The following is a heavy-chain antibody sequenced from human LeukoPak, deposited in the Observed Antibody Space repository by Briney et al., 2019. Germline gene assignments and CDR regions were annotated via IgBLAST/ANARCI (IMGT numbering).Heavy chain of an antibody. CDR3: AREIAAAALYNWFDP. CDR2: IYTSGST. D-gene: IGHD6-13*01. Sequence: PSETLSLTCTVSGGSISSGSYYWSWIRQPAGKGLEWIGRIYTSGSTNYNPSLKSRVTISVDTSKNQFSLKLSSATAADTAVYYCAREIAAAALYNWFDPWGQGTLVTVSS. CDR1: GGSISSGSYY. V-gene: IGHV4-61*02. J-gene: IGHJ5*02.